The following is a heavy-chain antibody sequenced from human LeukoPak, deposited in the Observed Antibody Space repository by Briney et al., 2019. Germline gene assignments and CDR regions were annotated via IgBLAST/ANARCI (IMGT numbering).Heavy chain of an antibody. CDR3: ARVSPSYGDYPRGSNWFDP. J-gene: IGHJ5*02. D-gene: IGHD4-17*01. CDR2: IYTSGST. V-gene: IGHV4-4*07. Sequence: PSETLSLTCTVSGGSISSYYWSWIRQPPGKGLEWIGRIYTSGSTNYNPSLKSRVTMSVDTSKNQFSLKLSSVTAADTAVYYCARVSPSYGDYPRGSNWFDPWGQGTLVTVSS. CDR1: GGSISSYY.